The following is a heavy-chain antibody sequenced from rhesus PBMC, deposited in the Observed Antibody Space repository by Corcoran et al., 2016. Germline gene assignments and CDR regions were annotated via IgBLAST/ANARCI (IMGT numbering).Heavy chain of an antibody. CDR3: ARDAISLDV. Sequence: QVLLQESGPGLVKPSETLSLTCAVSGVSLYGNYWTWIRQSPGKGLEWIGNISSNSETTSHTPALGGRVTISKDTAQNHDSLMWTSMTAADTAVYYCARDAISLDVWGRGVLVTVTA. V-gene: IGHV4-147*01. J-gene: IGHJ5-2*02. CDR1: GVSLYGNY. CDR2: ISSNSETT.